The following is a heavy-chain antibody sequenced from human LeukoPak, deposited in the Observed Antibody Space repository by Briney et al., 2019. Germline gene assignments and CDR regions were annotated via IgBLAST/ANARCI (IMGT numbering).Heavy chain of an antibody. D-gene: IGHD3-10*01. Sequence: PGGTLRLSCAASGFTFSDYTMNWVRQAPGKGLEWVSYISSSGSTIYYADSVKGRFTISRDNAKNSLYLQMNSLRAEDTAVYYCARRGYYGSGYYFDYWGQGTLVTVSS. CDR3: ARRGYYGSGYYFDY. V-gene: IGHV3-48*04. J-gene: IGHJ4*02. CDR1: GFTFSDYT. CDR2: ISSSGSTI.